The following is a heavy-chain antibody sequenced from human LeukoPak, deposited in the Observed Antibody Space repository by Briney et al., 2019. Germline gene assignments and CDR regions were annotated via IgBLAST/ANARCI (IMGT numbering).Heavy chain of an antibody. Sequence: SETLSLTCTVSGGSISTYYWSWIRQPPGKGLEWIGYIYYSGSTNYYPSLKSRVTVSVDTSKNQFSLKLSSVAAADTAVYYCARDSGTTGEVKFDPWGQGTLVTVSS. D-gene: IGHD3-10*01. CDR1: GGSISTYY. V-gene: IGHV4-59*01. CDR2: IYYSGST. CDR3: ARDSGTTGEVKFDP. J-gene: IGHJ5*02.